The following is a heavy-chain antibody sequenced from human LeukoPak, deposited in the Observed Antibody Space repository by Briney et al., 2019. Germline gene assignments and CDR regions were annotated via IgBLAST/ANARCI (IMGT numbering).Heavy chain of an antibody. CDR1: GGTFSSYA. D-gene: IGHD2-2*02. J-gene: IGHJ6*03. CDR3: ARQPPFYCSSTSCYKSDYYYYYMDV. Sequence: GSSVKVSCKASGGTFSSYAISWVRQAPGQGLEWMGRIIPILGIANYAQKFQGRVTITADKSTSTAYMELSSLRSEDTAVYYCARQPPFYCSSTSCYKSDYYYYYMDVWGKGTTVTVSS. CDR2: IIPILGIA. V-gene: IGHV1-69*04.